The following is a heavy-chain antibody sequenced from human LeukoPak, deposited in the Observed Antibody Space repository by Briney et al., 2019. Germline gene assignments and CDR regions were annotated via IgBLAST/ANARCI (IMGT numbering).Heavy chain of an antibody. CDR2: INHSGST. CDR3: ARARAPTYYYDSSGKLINWFDP. V-gene: IGHV4-34*01. Sequence: SETLSLTCAVYGGSFSGYYWSWIRQPPGKGLEWIGEINHSGSTNYNPSLKSRVTISVDTSKNQFSLKLSSVTAADTAVYHCARARAPTYYYDSSGKLINWFDPWGQGTLVTVSS. D-gene: IGHD3-22*01. J-gene: IGHJ5*02. CDR1: GGSFSGYY.